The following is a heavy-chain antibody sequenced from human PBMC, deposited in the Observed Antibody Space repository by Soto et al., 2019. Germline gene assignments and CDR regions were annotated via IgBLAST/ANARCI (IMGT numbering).Heavy chain of an antibody. CDR2: IAAYNGDT. Sequence: QVQLVQSGDEVKKPGASVRVSCKTSGYSFTTYGISWVRQAPGQGLERKGWIAAYNGDTKYPQNLQDRVSVTMDTYASSACMELTSLRSDDTAVYYCARGVDILTGHGHPHLDYWGQGTLVTVSS. D-gene: IGHD3-9*01. CDR3: ARGVDILTGHGHPHLDY. CDR1: GYSFTTYG. J-gene: IGHJ4*02. V-gene: IGHV1-18*01.